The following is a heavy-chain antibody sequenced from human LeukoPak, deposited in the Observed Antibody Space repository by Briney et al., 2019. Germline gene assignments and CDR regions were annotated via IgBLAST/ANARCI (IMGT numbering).Heavy chain of an antibody. V-gene: IGHV1-2*02. J-gene: IGHJ4*02. CDR1: GYTFTDYY. Sequence: ASVKVSCKTSGYTFTDYYIHWVRQAPGQGLEWMGWINPDSGYTNYAQKFQGRVTMTRDTSISTAYMELSRLRSDDTAVYYCARSEYQLPLIDYWGQGTLVTVSS. CDR2: INPDSGYT. CDR3: ARSEYQLPLIDY. D-gene: IGHD2-2*01.